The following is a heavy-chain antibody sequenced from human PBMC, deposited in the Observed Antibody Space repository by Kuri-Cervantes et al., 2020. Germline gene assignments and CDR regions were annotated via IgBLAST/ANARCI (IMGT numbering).Heavy chain of an antibody. D-gene: IGHD6-13*01. CDR2: IKQDGSEK. CDR1: GFTVSSNY. V-gene: IGHV3-7*01. Sequence: ETLSLTCAASGFTVSSNYMSWVRQAPGKGLEWVANIKQDGSEKYYVDSVKGRFTISRDNAKNSLYLQMNSLRAEDTAVYYCARSVRYSSSWLYYYYYGMDVWGQGTTVTVSS. J-gene: IGHJ6*02. CDR3: ARSVRYSSSWLYYYYYGMDV.